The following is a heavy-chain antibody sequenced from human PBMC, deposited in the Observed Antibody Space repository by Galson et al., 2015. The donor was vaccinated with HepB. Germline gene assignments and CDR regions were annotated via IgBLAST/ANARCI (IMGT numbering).Heavy chain of an antibody. CDR3: ARGNTGGSSGYYLGHWGFDY. CDR2: ISAYNGNT. CDR1: GYTFTSYG. V-gene: IGHV1-18*04. J-gene: IGHJ4*02. Sequence: SVKVSCKASGYTFTSYGISWVRQAPGQGLEWMGWISAYNGNTNYAQKLQGRVTMTTDTSTSTAYMELRSLRSDDTAVYYCARGNTGGSSGYYLGHWGFDYWGQGTLVTVSS. D-gene: IGHD3-22*01.